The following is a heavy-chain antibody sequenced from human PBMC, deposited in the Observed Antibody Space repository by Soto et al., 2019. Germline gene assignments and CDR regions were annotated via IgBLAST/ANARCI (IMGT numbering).Heavy chain of an antibody. CDR2: IYWDDDK. J-gene: IGHJ5*02. D-gene: IGHD4-17*01. CDR1: GFSLSTSGVG. CDR3: AHARTTVAPEWFDP. Sequence: QITLKESGPTLVNPTQTLTLTCTFSGFSLSTSGVGVGWIRQPPGKALEWLALIYWDDDKRYSPSLKSRLTITQDTSKNQVVLTMTNMDPVDTATYYCAHARTTVAPEWFDPWGQGTLVTVSS. V-gene: IGHV2-5*02.